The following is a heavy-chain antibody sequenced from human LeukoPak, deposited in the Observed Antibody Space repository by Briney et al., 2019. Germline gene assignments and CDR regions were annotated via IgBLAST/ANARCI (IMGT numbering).Heavy chain of an antibody. V-gene: IGHV4-34*01. CDR3: ARGPSGSYWFDP. J-gene: IGHJ5*02. D-gene: IGHD1-26*01. CDR2: INHSGST. CDR1: GGSFSGYY. Sequence: PSETLSLTCAVYGGSFSGYYWSWIRQPPGKGLEWIGEINHSGSTNYNPSLKSRVTISVDTSKNQFSLKLSSVTAADTAVYYCARGPSGSYWFDPWGQGTLVTVSS.